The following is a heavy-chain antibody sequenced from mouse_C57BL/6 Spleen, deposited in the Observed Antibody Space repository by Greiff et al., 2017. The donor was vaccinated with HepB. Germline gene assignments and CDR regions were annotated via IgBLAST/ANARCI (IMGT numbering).Heavy chain of an antibody. CDR2: IDPSDSYT. CDR1: GYTFTSYW. J-gene: IGHJ3*01. D-gene: IGHD2-4*01. V-gene: IGHV1-59*01. CDR3: ARGYDYDGIAY. Sequence: VQLQQPGAELVRPGTSVKLSCKASGYTFTSYWMHWVKQRPGQGLEWIGVIDPSDSYTNYNQKFKGKATLTVDTSSSTAYMQLSSLTSEDSAVYYCARGYDYDGIAYWGQGTLVTVSA.